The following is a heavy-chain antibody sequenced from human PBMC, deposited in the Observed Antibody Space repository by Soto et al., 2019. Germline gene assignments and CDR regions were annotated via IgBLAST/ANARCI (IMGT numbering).Heavy chain of an antibody. CDR2: INPNSGGT. CDR1: GYTFTGFY. D-gene: IGHD3-3*01. V-gene: IGHV1-2*04. CDR3: AREDSYYDFWSGYQAGRCGMDV. Sequence: ASVKVSCKASGYTFTGFYMHWVRQAPGQGLEWMGWINPNSGGTNYAQKFQGWVTMTRDTSISTAYMELSRLRSDDTAVYYCAREDSYYDFWSGYQAGRCGMDVWGQGTTVTVSS. J-gene: IGHJ6*02.